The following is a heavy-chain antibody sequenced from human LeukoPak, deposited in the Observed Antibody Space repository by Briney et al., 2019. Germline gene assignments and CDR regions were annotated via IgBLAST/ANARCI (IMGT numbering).Heavy chain of an antibody. CDR2: IKEDGSEK. CDR3: AREQYGGKDY. CDR1: GFTFSNYW. Sequence: PGGSLRLSCAASGFTFSNYWMSWVRQAPGKGLEWVANIKEDGSEKYYVDSVKGRFAISRDNAKNSVYLQMNSLRAEDTAVYYCAREQYGGKDYWRQGNLVTVSS. J-gene: IGHJ4*02. D-gene: IGHD4-23*01. V-gene: IGHV3-7*05.